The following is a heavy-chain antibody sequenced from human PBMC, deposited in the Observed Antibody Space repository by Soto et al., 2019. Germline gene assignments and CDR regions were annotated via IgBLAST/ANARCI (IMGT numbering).Heavy chain of an antibody. D-gene: IGHD4-17*01. CDR1: GDSINNGEYY. CDR2: IYYNEVT. Sequence: QVQLQESGPGLLKPSQTLSLTCNVSGDSINNGEYYWSWFRQPPGKGLEWIGSIYYNEVTYYNPSLKRRPTISLETSKNQFSLQLTSVTAADTAVYYCARDHTVTTGAFDIWGPGTMATVSS. J-gene: IGHJ3*02. CDR3: ARDHTVTTGAFDI. V-gene: IGHV4-30-4*01.